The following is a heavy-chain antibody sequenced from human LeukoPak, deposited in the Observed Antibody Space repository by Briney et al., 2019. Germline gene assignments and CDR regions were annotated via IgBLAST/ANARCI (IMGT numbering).Heavy chain of an antibody. CDR3: ASMVRGGIYFDY. CDR1: GFTVSSNS. CDR2: IYHSGST. Sequence: PGGSLRLSCTVSGFTVSSNSMSWVRQPPGKGLEWIGSIYHSGSTYYNPSLKSRVTMSLDTSKNQFSLKLSSVTAADTAVYYCASMVRGGIYFDYWGQGTLVTVSS. V-gene: IGHV4-59*04. D-gene: IGHD3-10*01. J-gene: IGHJ4*02.